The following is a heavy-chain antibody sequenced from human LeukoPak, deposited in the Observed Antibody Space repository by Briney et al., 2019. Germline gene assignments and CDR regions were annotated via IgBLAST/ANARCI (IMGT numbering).Heavy chain of an antibody. Sequence: SVKVSCKASGGTVSSYAISWVRQAPGQGLEWMGGIIPIFGTANYAQKFQGRVTITADKSTSTAYMELSSLRSEDTAVYYCATGGIAAAGRGYWGGIFDYWGQGTLVTVSS. CDR2: IIPIFGTA. CDR3: ATGGIAAAGRGYWGGIFDY. V-gene: IGHV1-69*06. CDR1: GGTVSSYA. J-gene: IGHJ4*02. D-gene: IGHD6-13*01.